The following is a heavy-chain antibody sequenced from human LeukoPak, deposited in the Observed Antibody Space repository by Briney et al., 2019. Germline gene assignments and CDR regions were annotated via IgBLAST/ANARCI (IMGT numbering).Heavy chain of an antibody. CDR1: EFTFSIYA. CDR2: IGGGGSTI. CDR3: ARGGETSQYFDL. V-gene: IGHV3-48*02. Sequence: GGSPRLSCVGSEFTFSIYAMSWVRQAPGKGLECLSYIGGGGSTIYYADSVKGRFTISRDNAKNSLYLQMNSLRDEDTAVYYCARGGETSQYFDLWGRGTVVTVSS. D-gene: IGHD3-10*01. J-gene: IGHJ2*01.